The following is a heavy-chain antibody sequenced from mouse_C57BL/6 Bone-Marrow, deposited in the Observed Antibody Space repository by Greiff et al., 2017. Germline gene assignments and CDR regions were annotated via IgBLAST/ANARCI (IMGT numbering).Heavy chain of an antibody. CDR3: ARGGVGSVH. Sequence: VQLQQSGPELVKPGASVKISCKASGYTFTDYCMNWVKQRPGESLEWIGRIYPDNGGTNYNGKFKGKATLTADKSSSTAYMQLISLISEDAAVYYCARGGVGSVHWGQGTTLTVSS. CDR1: GYTFTDYC. CDR2: IYPDNGGT. D-gene: IGHD1-1*01. J-gene: IGHJ2*01. V-gene: IGHV1-82*01.